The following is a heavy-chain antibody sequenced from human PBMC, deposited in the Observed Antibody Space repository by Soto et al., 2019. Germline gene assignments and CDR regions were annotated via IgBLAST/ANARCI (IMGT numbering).Heavy chain of an antibody. CDR2: ISGSGGST. CDR3: AKDRNPPVNRGWFDP. J-gene: IGHJ5*02. Sequence: EVQLLESGGGLVQPGGSLRLSCAASGFTFSSYAMSWVRQAPGEGLEWVSAISGSGGSTYYADSVKGRFTISRDNSKNTLYLQMNSLRAEDTAVYYCAKDRNPPVNRGWFDPWGQGTLVTVSS. V-gene: IGHV3-23*01. D-gene: IGHD3-16*01. CDR1: GFTFSSYA.